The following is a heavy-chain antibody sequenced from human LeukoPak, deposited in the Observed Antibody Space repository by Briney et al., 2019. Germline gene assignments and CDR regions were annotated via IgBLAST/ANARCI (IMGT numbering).Heavy chain of an antibody. Sequence: SETLSLTCAVNGVSFSGYSWSWIRQPPGKGLEWLGEINHSGSTKYNPSLKSRVTISVDTSKKQLSLELSSMTAADTAVYYCARGYCSSTSCYGAAFDIWGQGTMVTVSS. V-gene: IGHV4-34*01. CDR1: GVSFSGYS. D-gene: IGHD2-2*01. CDR2: INHSGST. CDR3: ARGYCSSTSCYGAAFDI. J-gene: IGHJ3*02.